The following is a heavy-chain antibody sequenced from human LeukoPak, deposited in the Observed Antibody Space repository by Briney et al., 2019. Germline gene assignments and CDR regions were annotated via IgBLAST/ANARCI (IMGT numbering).Heavy chain of an antibody. D-gene: IGHD3-10*01. CDR2: INPNSGGT. V-gene: IGHV1-2*02. CDR1: GYTFTGHY. CDR3: ARELLVRGVSFDY. Sequence: GASVKVSCKASGYTFTGHYMHWVRQAPGQGLEWMGWINPNSGGTNYAQKFQGRVTMTRDTSISTAYMELSRLRSDDTAVYYCARELLVRGVSFDYWGQGTLVTVSS. J-gene: IGHJ4*02.